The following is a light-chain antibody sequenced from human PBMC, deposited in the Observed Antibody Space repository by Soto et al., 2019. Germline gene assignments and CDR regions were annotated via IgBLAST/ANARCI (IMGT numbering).Light chain of an antibody. Sequence: DIQMTQSPSSLSASVGDSVTITCRASQSISTYLNWYQLKPGNAPKLLIFDASNLQTGVPSRFFGSGSGTHFTLTIGSLQPEDIATYYCQQYDNLPTWTFGQGTKVDIK. CDR3: QQYDNLPTWT. CDR1: QSISTY. CDR2: DAS. V-gene: IGKV1-33*01. J-gene: IGKJ1*01.